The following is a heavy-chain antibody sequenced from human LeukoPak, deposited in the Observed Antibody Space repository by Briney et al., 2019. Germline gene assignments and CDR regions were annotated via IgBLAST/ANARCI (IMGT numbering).Heavy chain of an antibody. CDR3: ARDRYNWNLPNWFDP. CDR2: ISGSGGST. J-gene: IGHJ5*02. Sequence: GGSLRLSCAASGFTFSSYAMSWVRQAPGKGLEWVSAISGSGGSTYYADSVKGRFTISRDNSKNTLYLQMNSLRAEDTAVYYCARDRYNWNLPNWFDPWGQGTLVTVSS. D-gene: IGHD1-7*01. V-gene: IGHV3-23*01. CDR1: GFTFSSYA.